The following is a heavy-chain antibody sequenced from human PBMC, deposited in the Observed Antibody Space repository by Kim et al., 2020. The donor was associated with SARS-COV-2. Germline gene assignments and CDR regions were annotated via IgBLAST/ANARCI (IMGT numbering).Heavy chain of an antibody. D-gene: IGHD4-4*01. Sequence: ASVKVSCKASGYTFTSYYLHWVQQAPGQGLEWMGLINPSGGSTTYAQKFQGRVTMTRDTSTSTVYMELGSLRSEDTAVYYCARRGASTTVSYYGMDVWGQGTTVTVSS. J-gene: IGHJ6*02. CDR2: INPSGGST. V-gene: IGHV1-46*01. CDR1: GYTFTSYY. CDR3: ARRGASTTVSYYGMDV.